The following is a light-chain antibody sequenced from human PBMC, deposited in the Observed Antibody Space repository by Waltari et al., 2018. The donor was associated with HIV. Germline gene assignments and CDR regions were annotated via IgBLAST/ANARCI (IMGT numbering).Light chain of an antibody. CDR2: DDG. CDR1: NICNHS. J-gene: IGLJ2*01. V-gene: IGLV3-21*02. Sequence: SSVLTQPPSVSVAPVQTPRITFGENNICNHSVHWYQPKAGPAPVPVVYDDGDRPSGIPERFSGSNSGNTATLTINRVEAGDEADYYCQIWNDNTDHPDAVFGGGSKLTVL. CDR3: QIWNDNTDHPDAV.